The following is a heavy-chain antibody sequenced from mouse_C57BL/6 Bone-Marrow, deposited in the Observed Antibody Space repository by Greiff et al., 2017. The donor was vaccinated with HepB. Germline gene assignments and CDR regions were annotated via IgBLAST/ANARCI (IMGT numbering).Heavy chain of an antibody. J-gene: IGHJ2*01. CDR2: ISNGGGST. CDR3: ARHDGYYAFDY. CDR1: GFTFSDYY. Sequence: EVQLQESGGGLVQPGGSLKLSCAASGFTFSDYYMYWVRQTPEKRLEWVAYISNGGGSTYYPDTVKGRFTISRDNAKNTLYLQMSRLKSEDTAMYYCARHDGYYAFDYWGQGTTLTVSS. V-gene: IGHV5-12*01. D-gene: IGHD2-3*01.